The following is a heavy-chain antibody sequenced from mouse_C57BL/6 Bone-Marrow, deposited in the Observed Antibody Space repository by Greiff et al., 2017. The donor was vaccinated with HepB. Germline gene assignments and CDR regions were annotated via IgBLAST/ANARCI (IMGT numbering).Heavy chain of an antibody. J-gene: IGHJ4*01. D-gene: IGHD1-1*01. CDR2: ISYDGSN. Sequence: DVKLQESGPGLVKPSQSLSLTCSVTGYSITSGYYWHWIRQFPGNKLEWMGYISYDGSNNYNPSLKNRISITRDTSKNQFFLKLNSVTTEDTATYYCARDNGSSYVAMDYWGQGTSVTVSS. CDR3: ARDNGSSYVAMDY. CDR1: GYSITSGYY. V-gene: IGHV3-6*01.